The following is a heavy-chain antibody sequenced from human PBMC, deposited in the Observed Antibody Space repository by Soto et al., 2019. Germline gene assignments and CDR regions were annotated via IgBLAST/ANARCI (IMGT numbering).Heavy chain of an antibody. CDR3: ARWESSGWYLGV. V-gene: IGHV3-7*03. D-gene: IGHD6-19*01. CDR1: GFSFKTSW. Sequence: GGSMRLSCAAAGFSFKTSWVSWVRQAPGKGLEWVASINPDAFRNAFAATVKARYTISIDSAENSLYPPMISLEAEETAVYYCARWESSGWYLGVWGQGTLVTVPS. CDR2: INPDAFRN. J-gene: IGHJ4*02.